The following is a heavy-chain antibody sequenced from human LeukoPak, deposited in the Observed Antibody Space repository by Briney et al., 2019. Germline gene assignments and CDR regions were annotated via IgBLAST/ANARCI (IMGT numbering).Heavy chain of an antibody. CDR1: GASVSTTAYF. CDR3: ASYREAYDLYPHGLDV. J-gene: IGHJ3*01. V-gene: IGHV4-61*02. CDR2: IYASGNT. D-gene: IGHD5-24*01. Sequence: SQALSLTCSVSGASVSTTAYFWNWIRQPAGEGLEWIGRIYASGNTHYNPSLKSRVTMSLDTSKNQFSLTMNSVTAADSAVYFCASYREAYDLYPHGLDVWGRGTVVTVSS.